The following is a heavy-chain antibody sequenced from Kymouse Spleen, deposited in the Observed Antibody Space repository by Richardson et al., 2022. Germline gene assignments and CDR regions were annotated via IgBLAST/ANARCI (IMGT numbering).Heavy chain of an antibody. CDR2: INHSGST. Sequence: QVQLQQWGAGLLKPSETLSLTCAVYGGSFSGYYWSWIRQPPGKGLEWIGEINHSGSTNYNPSLKSRVTISVDTSKNQFSLKLSSVTAADTAVYYCARGGRDGYNWAFDYWGQGTLVTVSS. CDR3: ARGGRDGYNWAFDY. D-gene: IGHD5-24*01. V-gene: IGHV4-34*01. CDR1: GGSFSGYY. J-gene: IGHJ4*02.